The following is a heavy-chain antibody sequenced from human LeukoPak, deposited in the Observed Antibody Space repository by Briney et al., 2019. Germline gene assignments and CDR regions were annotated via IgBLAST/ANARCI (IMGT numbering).Heavy chain of an antibody. CDR2: ISDSISYM. Sequence: GGSLRLSCAASGFTSSTYSMNWVRQAPGKGLEWVSSISDSISYMYYADSVKGRFTISRDNAKNSLYLQMNSLRAEDTAVYYCARGLRTSILGGYYYMDVWGKGTTVTVSS. CDR3: ARGLRTSILGGYYYMDV. CDR1: GFTSSTYS. J-gene: IGHJ6*03. D-gene: IGHD3-3*01. V-gene: IGHV3-21*01.